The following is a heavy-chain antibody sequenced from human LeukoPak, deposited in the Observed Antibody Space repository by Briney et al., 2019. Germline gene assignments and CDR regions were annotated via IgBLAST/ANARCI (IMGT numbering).Heavy chain of an antibody. V-gene: IGHV4-4*07. Sequence: SETLSLTCTVSGGSFSSYYWTWIRQPARKGLEWIGRIYSSGSTNYNPSLKSRVTISVDKSKSQFSLKLSSVTAADTAVYYCARGPLSRYFDLWGRGTLVTVSS. J-gene: IGHJ2*01. CDR1: GGSFSSYY. CDR2: IYSSGST. CDR3: ARGPLSRYFDL.